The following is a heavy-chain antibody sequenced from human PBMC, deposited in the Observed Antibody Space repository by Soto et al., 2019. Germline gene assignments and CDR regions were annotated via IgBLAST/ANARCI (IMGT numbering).Heavy chain of an antibody. V-gene: IGHV3-23*01. CDR3: ATLGYCSGGSCYLFDY. CDR2: ISGSGGST. Sequence: PGGSLRLSCAASGFTFSSYAMSWVRQAPGKGLEWVSGISGSGGSTFYADSVKGRFTISRDNSKNTLYLQMNSLRAEDTAVYYCATLGYCSGGSCYLFDYWGQGTLVTVSS. J-gene: IGHJ4*02. CDR1: GFTFSSYA. D-gene: IGHD2-15*01.